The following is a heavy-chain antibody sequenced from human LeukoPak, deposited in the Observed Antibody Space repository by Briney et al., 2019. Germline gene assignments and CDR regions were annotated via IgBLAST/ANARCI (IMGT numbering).Heavy chain of an antibody. CDR2: MNPNSGNT. J-gene: IGHJ4*02. Sequence: DSVKVSCKASGYTFTSYDINWVRQATGQGLEWMGWMNPNSGNTGYAQKFQGRVTMTRNTSTSTAYMELSSLRSEDTAVYYCALVRFGEACLFWGQGTLVTVSS. V-gene: IGHV1-8*01. CDR3: ALVRFGEACLF. CDR1: GYTFTSYD. D-gene: IGHD3-10*01.